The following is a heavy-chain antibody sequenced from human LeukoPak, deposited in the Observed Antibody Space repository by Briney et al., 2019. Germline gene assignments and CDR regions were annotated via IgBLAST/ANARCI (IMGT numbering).Heavy chain of an antibody. D-gene: IGHD3-3*01. CDR2: IIPIFGTA. V-gene: IGHV1-69*05. CDR1: GGSFSSYA. J-gene: IGHJ3*02. CDR3: ARVYDFWSGYSYAFDI. Sequence: ASVTVSCKASGGSFSSYANSWLRQAPGQGLEWMGGIIPIFGTANYAQKFQGRVTITTDGSTSTAYMELNSLRSEDTAVYYCARVYDFWSGYSYAFDIWGQGTMVTVSS.